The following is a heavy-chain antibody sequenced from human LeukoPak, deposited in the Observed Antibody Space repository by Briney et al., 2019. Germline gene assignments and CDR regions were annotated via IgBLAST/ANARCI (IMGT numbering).Heavy chain of an antibody. Sequence: GESLKISCKGSGYTFTNYWIHWVRQMPGKGLEWMGIIYPGDSDIRYSPSFQGQVTISADKSISTAYLQWSSLKASDTAMYYCARGDFGGNSGVDYWGQGTLVTVSS. CDR1: GYTFTNYW. CDR3: ARGDFGGNSGVDY. J-gene: IGHJ4*02. V-gene: IGHV5-51*01. CDR2: IYPGDSDI. D-gene: IGHD4-23*01.